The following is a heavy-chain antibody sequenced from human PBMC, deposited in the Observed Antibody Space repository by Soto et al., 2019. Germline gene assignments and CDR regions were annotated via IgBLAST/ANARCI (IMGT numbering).Heavy chain of an antibody. D-gene: IGHD3-10*01. J-gene: IGHJ3*02. CDR2: IKSKTDGGTT. Sequence: GGSLRLSCAASGFTFSNAWMNWVRQAPGKGLEWVGRIKSKTDGGTTDYAAPVKGRFTISRDDSKNTLYLQMNSLRAEDAAVYYCAKDWRESLPGDAFDIWGQGTMVTVSS. V-gene: IGHV3-15*07. CDR3: AKDWRESLPGDAFDI. CDR1: GFTFSNAW.